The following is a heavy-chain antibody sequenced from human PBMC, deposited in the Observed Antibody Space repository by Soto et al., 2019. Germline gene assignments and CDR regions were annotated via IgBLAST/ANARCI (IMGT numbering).Heavy chain of an antibody. J-gene: IGHJ4*02. V-gene: IGHV4-34*01. CDR2: INHSGST. CDR1: GGSFSGYY. Sequence: SETLSLTCAVYGGSFSGYYWSWIRQPPGKGLEWIGEINHSGSTNYNPSLKSRVTISVDTSKNQFSLKLSSVTAADTAVYYCARGEGSYYDSSGYYYFDYWGQGTLVTVSS. CDR3: ARGEGSYYDSSGYYYFDY. D-gene: IGHD3-22*01.